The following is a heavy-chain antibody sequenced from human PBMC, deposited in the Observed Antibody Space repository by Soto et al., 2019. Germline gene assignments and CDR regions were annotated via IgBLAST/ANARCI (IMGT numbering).Heavy chain of an antibody. J-gene: IGHJ4*02. V-gene: IGHV1-18*01. Sequence: QVHLVQSGAEVKKPGASVKVSSKGSGYAFTTYGITWVRQAPGQGLEWMGWISAHNGNTNYAQKLQGRVTVTRDTSTSRAYMELRSLRSDDTAVYYCARGRYGDYWGQGALVTVSS. D-gene: IGHD1-1*01. CDR1: GYAFTTYG. CDR3: ARGRYGDY. CDR2: ISAHNGNT.